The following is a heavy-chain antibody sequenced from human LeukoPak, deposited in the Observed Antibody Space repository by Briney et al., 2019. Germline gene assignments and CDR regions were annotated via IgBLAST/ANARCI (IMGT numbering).Heavy chain of an antibody. Sequence: SETLSLTCTVSGYSISSGYYWGWIRPRPGKGLEWIGSIYYSGSTYYNPSLKSRATISGDTSKHQFSPKLSPVTAADAAVYYCARHTSRSWGYWGQGNLVTVSS. CDR3: ARHTSRSWGY. V-gene: IGHV4-38-2*02. CDR2: IYYSGST. CDR1: GYSISSGYY. J-gene: IGHJ4*02. D-gene: IGHD6-13*01.